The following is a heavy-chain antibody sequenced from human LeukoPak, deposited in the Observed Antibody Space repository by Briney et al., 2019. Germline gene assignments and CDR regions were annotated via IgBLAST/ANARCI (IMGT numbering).Heavy chain of an antibody. D-gene: IGHD1-1*01. Sequence: SETLSLTCTVSGGSISSYYWSWIRQPPGKGLEWIGYTYYSGSTNYNPSLKSRVTISVDTSKNQFSLKLSSVTAADTAVYYCATSGSPTTYYYYYMDVWGKGTTVTVSS. J-gene: IGHJ6*03. CDR2: TYYSGST. CDR3: ATSGSPTTYYYYYMDV. V-gene: IGHV4-59*01. CDR1: GGSISSYY.